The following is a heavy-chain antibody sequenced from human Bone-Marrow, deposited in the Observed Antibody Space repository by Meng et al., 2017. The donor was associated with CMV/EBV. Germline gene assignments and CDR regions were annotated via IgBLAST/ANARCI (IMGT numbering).Heavy chain of an antibody. V-gene: IGHV3-21*01. J-gene: IGHJ6*02. CDR3: ARDAPRNPLYYYGMDV. CDR2: ISSSSSYI. CDR1: GFTFSSYS. Sequence: GESLKISCAASGFTFSSYSMNWVRQAPGKGLEWVSSISSSSSYIYYADSVKGRFTISRDNAKNSLYLQMNSLRAEDTAVYYCARDAPRNPLYYYGMDVWGQGTTVTVSS.